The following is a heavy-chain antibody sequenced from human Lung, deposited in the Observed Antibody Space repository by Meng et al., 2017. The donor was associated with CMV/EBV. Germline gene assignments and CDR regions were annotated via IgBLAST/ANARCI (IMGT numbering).Heavy chain of an antibody. D-gene: IGHD2-2*01. CDR1: GGSISSYY. Sequence: SESLSLTCTVSGGSISSYYWSWIRQPPGKGLEWIGYIYYSGSTNYNPSLKSRVTISVDTSKNQSSLKLSSVTAADTAVYYCARDCSSTSYLDAFDIWGQGTMVTVSS. V-gene: IGHV4-59*01. CDR3: ARDCSSTSYLDAFDI. J-gene: IGHJ3*02. CDR2: IYYSGST.